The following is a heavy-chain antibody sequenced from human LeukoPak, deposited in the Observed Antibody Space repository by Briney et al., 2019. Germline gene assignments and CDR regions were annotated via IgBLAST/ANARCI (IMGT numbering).Heavy chain of an antibody. CDR1: GGSFSGYY. J-gene: IGHJ4*02. D-gene: IGHD6-19*01. CDR3: ARGGWTYFDY. V-gene: IGHV4-34*01. CDR2: INHSGST. Sequence: SETLSLTCVVYGGSFSGYYWSWFRQPPGKGLEWIGEINHSGSTNYNPSLKSRVTISVDTSKNQFSLKLSSVTAADTAVYYCARGGWTYFDYWGQGTLVTVSS.